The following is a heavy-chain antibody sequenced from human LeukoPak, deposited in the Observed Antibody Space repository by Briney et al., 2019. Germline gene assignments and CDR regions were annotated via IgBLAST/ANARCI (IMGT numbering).Heavy chain of an antibody. CDR1: GYTFTGYY. V-gene: IGHV1-2*02. Sequence: ASVKVSCKASGYTFTGYYMHWVRQAPGQGLEWMGWINPSSGGTNYAQKFQGRVTMTRDTSISTAYMELSRLRSDDTAVYYCAREGVAVAGTRYYMDVWGKGTTVTVSS. CDR2: INPSSGGT. CDR3: AREGVAVAGTRYYMDV. J-gene: IGHJ6*03. D-gene: IGHD6-19*01.